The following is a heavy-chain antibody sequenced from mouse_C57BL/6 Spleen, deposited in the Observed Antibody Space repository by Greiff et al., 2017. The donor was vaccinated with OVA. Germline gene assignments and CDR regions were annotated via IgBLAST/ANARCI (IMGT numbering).Heavy chain of an antibody. V-gene: IGHV1-82*01. Sequence: QVQLQQSGPELVKPGASVKISCKASGYAFSSSWMNWVKQRPGKGLEWIGRIYPGDGDTNYNGKFKGKATLTADKSSSTAYMQLSSLTSEDSAVYFCGRKLGAMDDWGQGTSVTVSS. D-gene: IGHD3-3*01. CDR1: GYAFSSSW. CDR3: GRKLGAMDD. CDR2: IYPGDGDT. J-gene: IGHJ4*01.